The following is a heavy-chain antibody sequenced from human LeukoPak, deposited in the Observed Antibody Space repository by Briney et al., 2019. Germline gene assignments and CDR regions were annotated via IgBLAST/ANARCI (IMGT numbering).Heavy chain of an antibody. CDR1: GYTFTSYD. D-gene: IGHD3-10*01. Sequence: ASVKVSCKASGYTFTSYDINWVRQATGQGLEWMGWMNPNSGNTGYAQKFQGRVTMTRNTSISTAYMELSSLRSEDTAVYYCARDGSGSYSMETDYYYYMDVWGKGTTVTISS. CDR2: MNPNSGNT. J-gene: IGHJ6*03. V-gene: IGHV1-8*01. CDR3: ARDGSGSYSMETDYYYYMDV.